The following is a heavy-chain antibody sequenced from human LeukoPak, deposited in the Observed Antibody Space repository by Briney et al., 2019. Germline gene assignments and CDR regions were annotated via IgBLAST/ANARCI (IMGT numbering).Heavy chain of an antibody. V-gene: IGHV4-59*08. Sequence: SETLSLTCSASGASTSSRYWSWIRQSPGRTLEWIGHIYNGGSTKYNPSLTSRVTISVDTSKNQFSLSLTSVTAADTAIYYCAQTTGWPGFDFWGPGALVTVSS. J-gene: IGHJ4*02. CDR1: GASTSSRY. CDR3: AQTTGWPGFDF. D-gene: IGHD6-19*01. CDR2: IYNGGST.